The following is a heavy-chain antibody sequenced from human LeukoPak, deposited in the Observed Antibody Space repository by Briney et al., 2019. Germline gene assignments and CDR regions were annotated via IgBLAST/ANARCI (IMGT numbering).Heavy chain of an antibody. CDR2: VDPDDGQR. CDR3: AAVSGHHTFLDA. D-gene: IGHD5-12*01. Sequence: SVKVPRKISGYTLIEISVHWVRQPPGKGREGMGGVDPDDGQRVHAQSFQGRVTMTEHTSTNPAYMELSRLRSDDTAVYSSAAVSGHHTFLDARGQGALVTVST. J-gene: IGHJ5*02. V-gene: IGHV1-24*01. CDR1: GYTLIEIS.